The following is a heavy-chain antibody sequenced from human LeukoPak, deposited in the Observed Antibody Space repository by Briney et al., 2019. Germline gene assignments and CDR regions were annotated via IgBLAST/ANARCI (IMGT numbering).Heavy chain of an antibody. CDR2: ISYDGSNK. Sequence: PGGSLRLSCAASGFTFSSYGMHWVRQAPGKGLEWVAVISYDGSNKYYADSVKGRFTISRDNSKNTLYLQMNSLRAEDTAVYYCACLATRYYDSSGPNADYWGQGTLVTVSS. D-gene: IGHD3-22*01. CDR3: ACLATRYYDSSGPNADY. J-gene: IGHJ4*02. V-gene: IGHV3-30*03. CDR1: GFTFSSYG.